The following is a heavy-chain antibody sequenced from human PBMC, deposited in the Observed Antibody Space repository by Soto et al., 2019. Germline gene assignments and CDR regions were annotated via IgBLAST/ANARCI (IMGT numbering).Heavy chain of an antibody. CDR3: ARELDPYYGCNSLSLDY. CDR2: IIPKFGTT. D-gene: IGHD4-17*01. Sequence: SVKVCCKASGGSFSTYGINWVRLAPGQGLEWMGGIIPKFGTTNYAQKFLGRVTITADESTNTAYMELNYLRSEDTAVYFCARELDPYYGCNSLSLDYCGQGTLVTVSS. V-gene: IGHV1-69*13. CDR1: GGSFSTYG. J-gene: IGHJ4*02.